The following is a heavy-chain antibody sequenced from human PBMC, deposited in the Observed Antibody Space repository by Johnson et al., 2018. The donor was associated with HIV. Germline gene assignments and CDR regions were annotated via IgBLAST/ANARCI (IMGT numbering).Heavy chain of an antibody. D-gene: IGHD3-3*01. V-gene: IGHV3-30*04. CDR2: ISFDGSNE. CDR3: TTAWGGYFQELPDAFDI. Sequence: QVQLVESGGRVVQPGRSLRLSCAASGFTFSNYAMHWVRQAPGKGLEWVAVISFDGSNEYYTDSVQGRFTISRDNSKNTLYLQMNSLRAEDTAIYYCTTAWGGYFQELPDAFDIWGQGTMVTVSS. CDR1: GFTFSNYA. J-gene: IGHJ3*02.